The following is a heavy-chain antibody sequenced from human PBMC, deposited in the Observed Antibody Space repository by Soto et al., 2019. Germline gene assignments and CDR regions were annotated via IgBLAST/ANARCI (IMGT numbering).Heavy chain of an antibody. CDR2: ISAYNGNT. CDR3: ARGRSITIFGVVTWHNDAFDI. D-gene: IGHD3-3*01. J-gene: IGHJ3*02. V-gene: IGHV1-18*04. Sequence: ASVKVSCKASGYTFTSYGISWVRQAPGQGLEWMGWISAYNGNTNYAQKLQGRVTMTTDTSTSTAYMELRSLRSDDTAVYYCARGRSITIFGVVTWHNDAFDIWGQGTMVTVSS. CDR1: GYTFTSYG.